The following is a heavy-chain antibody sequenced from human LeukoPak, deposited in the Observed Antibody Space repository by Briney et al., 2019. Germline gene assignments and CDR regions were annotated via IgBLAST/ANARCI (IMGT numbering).Heavy chain of an antibody. Sequence: SVKVSCKASGGTFTSYAISWVRQAPGPGLEWMGGIIPIFGTANYAKKFQGRVTITTDESTSTAYMELSSLRSEDTAVYYCARYYYDSSGYYYASPDVWGKGTTVTVSS. D-gene: IGHD3-22*01. CDR2: IIPIFGTA. CDR3: ARYYYDSSGYYYASPDV. J-gene: IGHJ6*04. CDR1: GGTFTSYA. V-gene: IGHV1-69*05.